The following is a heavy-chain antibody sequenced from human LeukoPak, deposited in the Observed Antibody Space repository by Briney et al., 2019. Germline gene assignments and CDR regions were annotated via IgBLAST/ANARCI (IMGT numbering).Heavy chain of an antibody. CDR1: GDSISSTSYY. D-gene: IGHD1-14*01. V-gene: IGHV4-39*07. CDR3: ARDVGQRTGNY. Sequence: PSETLSLTCTVSGDSISSTSYYWDWIRQPPGKGLEWIGSIYYSGGTYYNPSLKSRVTISVDTSKNQFSLQLSSVTAADTAVYYCARDVGQRTGNYWGQGTLVTVSS. J-gene: IGHJ4*02. CDR2: IYYSGGT.